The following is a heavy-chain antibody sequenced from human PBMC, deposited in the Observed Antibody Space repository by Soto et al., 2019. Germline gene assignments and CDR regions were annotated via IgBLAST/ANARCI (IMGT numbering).Heavy chain of an antibody. CDR1: GFTFSRHA. CDR2: ISRDGSYI. V-gene: IGHV3-30*04. J-gene: IGHJ5*01. CDR3: ARTRNGGVADSFDS. D-gene: IGHD3-3*01. Sequence: ASGFTFSRHAIHWVRLTPGRGLEWVLAISRDGSYIYYTDSVKGRFTVSRDNSKNTVFVQMNRLIPDDTALYFCARTRNGGVADSFDSWGQGTRVTVSS.